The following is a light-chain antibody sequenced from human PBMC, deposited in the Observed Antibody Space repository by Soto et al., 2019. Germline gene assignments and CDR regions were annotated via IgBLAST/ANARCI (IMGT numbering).Light chain of an antibody. Sequence: QSVLTQPPSVSGAPGQRVTISCTGSSSNIGAGYDVHWYQQLPGTAPKLLIYGNSNRPSGVPDRFSGSKSGTSASLAIPGLQAEDDADYYCQSYDSSLRGSVVFGGGTKVTVL. J-gene: IGLJ2*01. CDR1: SSNIGAGYD. CDR2: GNS. V-gene: IGLV1-40*01. CDR3: QSYDSSLRGSVV.